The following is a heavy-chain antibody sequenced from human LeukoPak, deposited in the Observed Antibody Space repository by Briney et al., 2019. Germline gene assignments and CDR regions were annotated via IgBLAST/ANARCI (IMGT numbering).Heavy chain of an antibody. J-gene: IGHJ6*03. CDR3: AKAGRGGAITMVRGVKGDYYYMDV. CDR2: ISSSSSYI. CDR1: GFTFSSYS. V-gene: IGHV3-21*01. Sequence: GGSLRLSCAASGFTFSSYSMNWVRQAPGKGLEWVSSISSSSSYIYYADSVKGRFTISRDNAKNSLHLQMNSLRAEDTAVYYCAKAGRGGAITMVRGVKGDYYYMDVWGKGTTVTISS. D-gene: IGHD3-10*01.